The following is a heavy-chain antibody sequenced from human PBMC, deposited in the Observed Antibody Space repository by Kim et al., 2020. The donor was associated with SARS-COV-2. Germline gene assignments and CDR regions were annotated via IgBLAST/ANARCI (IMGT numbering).Heavy chain of an antibody. CDR3: ARHPPDYYDYVWGGALFDY. Sequence: SETLSLTCTVSGGSISSSSYYWGWIRQPPGKGLEWIGSIYYSGSTYYNPSLKSRVTISVDTSKNQFSLKLSSVTAADTAVYYCARHPPDYYDYVWGGALFDYWGQGTLVTVSS. D-gene: IGHD3-16*01. CDR2: IYYSGST. V-gene: IGHV4-39*01. J-gene: IGHJ4*02. CDR1: GGSISSSSYY.